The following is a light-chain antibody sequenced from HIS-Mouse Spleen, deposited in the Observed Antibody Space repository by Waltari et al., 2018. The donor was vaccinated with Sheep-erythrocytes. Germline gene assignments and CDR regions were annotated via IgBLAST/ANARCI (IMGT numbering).Light chain of an antibody. CDR3: AAWDDSLNDWV. CDR2: SNN. V-gene: IGLV1-44*01. J-gene: IGLJ3*02. Sequence: QSVLTQPPSASGTPGQRVTISCSGSSSNIGSNTVHWYQQLPGTAPKLLIYSNNPRPSGVPDRFSGSKSGTSASLAISGLQSEDEADYYCAAWDDSLNDWVFGGGTKLTVL. CDR1: SSNIGSNT.